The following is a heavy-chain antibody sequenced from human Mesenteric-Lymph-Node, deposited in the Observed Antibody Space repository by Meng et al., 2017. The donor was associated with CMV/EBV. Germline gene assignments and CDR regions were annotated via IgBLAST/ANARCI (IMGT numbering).Heavy chain of an antibody. CDR2: IKQDGSEK. J-gene: IGHJ6*02. V-gene: IGHV3-7*01. CDR3: ARELGYCSSTSCYHYYYYGMDV. D-gene: IGHD2-2*01. CDR1: GFTFSSYW. Sequence: GESLKISCAASGFTFSSYWMSWVRQAPGKGLEWVANIKQDGSEKYYVDSVKGRFTISRDNAKNSLYLQMNSLRAEDTAVYYCARELGYCSSTSCYHYYYYGMDVWGQGTTVTVSS.